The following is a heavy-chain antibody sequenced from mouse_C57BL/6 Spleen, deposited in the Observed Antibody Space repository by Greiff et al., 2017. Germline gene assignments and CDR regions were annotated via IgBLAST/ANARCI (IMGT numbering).Heavy chain of an antibody. V-gene: IGHV1-81*01. CDR3: ARIYYYGSSYVGFDY. Sequence: QVQLKQSGAELARPGASVKLSCKASGYTFTSYGISWVKQRTGQGLEWIGEIYPRSGNTYYNEKFKGKATLTADKSSSTAYMELRSLTSEDSAVYFCARIYYYGSSYVGFDYWGQSTTLTVAS. D-gene: IGHD1-1*01. J-gene: IGHJ2*01. CDR1: GYTFTSYG. CDR2: IYPRSGNT.